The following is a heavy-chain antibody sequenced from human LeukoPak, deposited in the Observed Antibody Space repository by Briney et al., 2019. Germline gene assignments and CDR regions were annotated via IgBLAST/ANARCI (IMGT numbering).Heavy chain of an antibody. V-gene: IGHV2-70*04. D-gene: IGHD4/OR15-4a*01. CDR3: ARLQGATIGAKWFDP. CDR2: IDWDDDK. J-gene: IGHJ5*02. Sequence: SGPKLVNPTQTLTLTCTFSGFSLTTTRMRVSWIRHPPGRALEWLARIDWDDDKYYSTSLKTRLTISKDNSKNQVVLTMTNMDPVDTATYYCARLQGATIGAKWFDPWGKGTLVTVSS. CDR1: GFSLTTTRMR.